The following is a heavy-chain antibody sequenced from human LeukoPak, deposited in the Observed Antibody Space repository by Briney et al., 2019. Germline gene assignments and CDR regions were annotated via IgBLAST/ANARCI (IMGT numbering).Heavy chain of an antibody. D-gene: IGHD3-22*01. CDR3: ARDRRYYDSSGYYD. V-gene: IGHV3-53*01. J-gene: IGHJ4*02. CDR2: FYSGDHT. CDR1: GFPVSYNY. Sequence: PGGPLRLSCPASGFPVSYNYMSWVRQAPGKGLGWVSVFYSGDHTYYADSVKGRFTISRDNSKNTLYLQMNSPRAEDTAVYYCARDRRYYDSSGYYDWGQGTLVTVSS.